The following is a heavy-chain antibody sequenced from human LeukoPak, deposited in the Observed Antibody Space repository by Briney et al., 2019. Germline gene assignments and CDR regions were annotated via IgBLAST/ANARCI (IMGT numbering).Heavy chain of an antibody. Sequence: SETLSLTCTVSGGSISSYYWSWIRQPPGKGLEWIGYIYYSGSTNYNPSLKSRVTISVDTSKNQFSLKLSSVTAADTAVYYCARVRTPQYRIVGALRYYYYMDVWGKGTTVTVSS. V-gene: IGHV4-59*01. CDR2: IYYSGST. CDR1: GGSISSYY. J-gene: IGHJ6*03. CDR3: ARVRTPQYRIVGALRYYYYMDV. D-gene: IGHD1-26*01.